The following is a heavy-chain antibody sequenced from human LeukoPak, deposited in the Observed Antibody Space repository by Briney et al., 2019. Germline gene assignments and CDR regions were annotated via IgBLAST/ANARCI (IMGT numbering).Heavy chain of an antibody. CDR3: AKIEVGRFDP. CDR1: GASISSHY. CDR2: IYDRGST. D-gene: IGHD1-26*01. J-gene: IGHJ5*02. Sequence: SETLSLTCTVTGASISSHYWCWIRQTPGTGLKWIGDIYDRGSTTYSPSLKSRVSISVDTSRNQFSLNLRSVTAADTAVYYCAKIEVGRFDPWGQGTLVTVSS. V-gene: IGHV4-59*11.